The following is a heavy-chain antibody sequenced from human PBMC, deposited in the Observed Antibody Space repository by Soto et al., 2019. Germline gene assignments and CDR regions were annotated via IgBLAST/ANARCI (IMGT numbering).Heavy chain of an antibody. D-gene: IGHD3-22*01. V-gene: IGHV3-30-3*01. CDR1: GFTFSSYA. CDR2: ISYDGSNK. J-gene: IGHJ6*02. CDR3: ARDLGYYDSSGYSWYYYGMDV. Sequence: LRLSCAASGFTFSSYAMHWVRQAPGKGLEWVAVISYDGSNKYYADSVKGRFTISRDNSKNTLYLQMNSLRAEDTAVYYCARDLGYYDSSGYSWYYYGMDVWGQGTTVTVSS.